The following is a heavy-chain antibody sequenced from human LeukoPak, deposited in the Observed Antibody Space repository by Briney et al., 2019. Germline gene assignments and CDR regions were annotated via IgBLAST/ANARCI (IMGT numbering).Heavy chain of an antibody. CDR2: ISGSGGST. D-gene: IGHD4-17*01. J-gene: IGHJ4*02. CDR1: GFTFSSYA. CDR3: AKGLGDYIDYFNY. V-gene: IGHV3-23*01. Sequence: GGSLRLSCAASGFTFSSYAMSWVRQAPGKGLERVSAISGSGGSTYYADSVKGRFTISRDNSKNTLYLQMNSLRAEDTAVYYCAKGLGDYIDYFNYWGQGALVTVSS.